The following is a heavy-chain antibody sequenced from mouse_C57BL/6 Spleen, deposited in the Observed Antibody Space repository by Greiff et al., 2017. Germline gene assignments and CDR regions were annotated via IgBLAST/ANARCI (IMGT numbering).Heavy chain of an antibody. V-gene: IGHV1-9*01. CDR2: ILPGSGST. Sequence: QVQLQQSGAELMKPGASVKLSCKATGYTFTGYWIEWVKQRPGHGLEWIGEILPGSGSTNYNEKFKGKATFTADTSSTTAYLQLSSLTTEDSAIYYCASQTAQAKEWFAYWGQGTLVTVSA. J-gene: IGHJ3*01. CDR1: GYTFTGYW. CDR3: ASQTAQAKEWFAY. D-gene: IGHD3-2*02.